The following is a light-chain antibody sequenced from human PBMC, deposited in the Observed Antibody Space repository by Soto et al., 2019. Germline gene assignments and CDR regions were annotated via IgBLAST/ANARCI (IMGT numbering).Light chain of an antibody. CDR1: QSISSN. Sequence: EIVMTQSPATLSVSPGERATLSCRASQSISSNLAWYQQKPGQAPRLLIYRASTRATGIPARFSGSGSGTEFTLTISSVQSEDSAVYYCHQYNNWPRTFGQGPKVEIK. CDR3: HQYNNWPRT. CDR2: RAS. V-gene: IGKV3-15*01. J-gene: IGKJ1*01.